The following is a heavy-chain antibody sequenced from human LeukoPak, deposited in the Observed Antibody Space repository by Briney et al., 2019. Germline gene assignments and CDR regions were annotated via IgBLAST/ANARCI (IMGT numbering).Heavy chain of an antibody. Sequence: SETLSLTCAVYGGSFSGYYWSWIRQPPGKGLEWIGEINHSGSTNYNPSLKSRVTISVDTSKNQFSLKLSSVTAADTAVYYCAGSGYFGYSSGWHSENWFDPWGQGTLVTVSS. CDR3: AGSGYFGYSSGWHSENWFDP. J-gene: IGHJ5*02. CDR1: GGSFSGYY. D-gene: IGHD6-19*01. CDR2: INHSGST. V-gene: IGHV4-34*01.